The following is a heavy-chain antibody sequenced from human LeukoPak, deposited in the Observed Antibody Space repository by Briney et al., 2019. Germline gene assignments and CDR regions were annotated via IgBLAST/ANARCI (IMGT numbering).Heavy chain of an antibody. CDR1: GFIFSSYW. CDR3: ARDGVEAY. J-gene: IGHJ4*02. D-gene: IGHD3-16*01. Sequence: GGSLRLSCAASGFIFSSYWMSWVRQAPGKGLEWVANIKQDGSEKYYVDSVKGRLTISRDNAKNSLYLQMNSLRAEDTAVYYCARDGVEAYWGQGTLVTVSS. CDR2: IKQDGSEK. V-gene: IGHV3-7*04.